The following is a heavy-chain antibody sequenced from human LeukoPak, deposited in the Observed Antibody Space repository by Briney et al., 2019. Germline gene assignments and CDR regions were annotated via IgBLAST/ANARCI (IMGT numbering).Heavy chain of an antibody. Sequence: ASVKVSCKASGYTFTGYYMHWVRQAPGQGLEWMGWINPNSGGTNYAQKFQGRVTMTRDTSISTAYMELSRLRSDDTAVYYCARDYYGSSGYYYYFDYWGQGALVTVSS. J-gene: IGHJ4*02. V-gene: IGHV1-2*02. CDR3: ARDYYGSSGYYYYFDY. D-gene: IGHD3-22*01. CDR1: GYTFTGYY. CDR2: INPNSGGT.